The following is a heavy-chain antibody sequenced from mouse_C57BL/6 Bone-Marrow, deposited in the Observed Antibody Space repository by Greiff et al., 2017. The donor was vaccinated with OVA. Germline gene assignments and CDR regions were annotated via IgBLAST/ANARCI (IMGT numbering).Heavy chain of an antibody. CDR1: GYTFTDHS. Sequence: VQRVESGAAVVRPGASVKLSCQASGYTFTDHSINWVKPTPGQGLEWIARIYPGSGNTYYTEKFKGKATLTASKSSNTAYMQLSSLTSEDSAVYFCARDEGYFFEYWGQGTTLTVAS. V-gene: IGHV1-76*01. J-gene: IGHJ2*01. CDR2: IYPGSGNT. CDR3: ARDEGYFFEY.